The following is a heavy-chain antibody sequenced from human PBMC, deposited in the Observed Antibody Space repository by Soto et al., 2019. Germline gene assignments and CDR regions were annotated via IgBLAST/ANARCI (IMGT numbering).Heavy chain of an antibody. J-gene: IGHJ6*02. D-gene: IGHD2-15*01. CDR1: GGSFSGYY. CDR2: INHSGST. CDR3: ASCSGSCYSTGYGMDV. Sequence: QVQLQQWGAGLLKPSETLSLTCAVYGGSFSGYYWSWIRQPPGKGLEWLGEINHSGSTNYNPSLKSRVTISVDTSKNQCSLKLSSVTAADTAVYYCASCSGSCYSTGYGMDVWGQGTTVTVSS. V-gene: IGHV4-34*01.